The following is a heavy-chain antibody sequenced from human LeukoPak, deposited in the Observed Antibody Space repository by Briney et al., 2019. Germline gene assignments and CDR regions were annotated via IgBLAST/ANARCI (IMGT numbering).Heavy chain of an antibody. Sequence: SETLSLTCTVSGGSISSYYWSWIRQPPGKGLEWIGYIYYSGSTNYNPSLKSRVTISVDTSKNQFSLKLSSVTAADTAVYYCARDLVLDAFDIRGQGTMVTVSS. V-gene: IGHV4-59*01. CDR3: ARDLVLDAFDI. CDR1: GGSISSYY. CDR2: IYYSGST. J-gene: IGHJ3*02.